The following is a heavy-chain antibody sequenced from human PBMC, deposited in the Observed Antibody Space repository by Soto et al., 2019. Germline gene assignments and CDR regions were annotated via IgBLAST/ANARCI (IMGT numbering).Heavy chain of an antibody. CDR3: ARGNWNYYYGFDV. D-gene: IGHD1-20*01. CDR1: EFTFDKYY. V-gene: IGHV3-7*01. Sequence: PGGSLRLSCAASEFTFDKYYRTWARQAPGKGPEWVANIKPDGSEQYYVDSVKGRFTISRDNANNSLYLQMNSLRAEDTAVYFCARGNWNYYYGFDVWGQGTTVTVSS. J-gene: IGHJ6*02. CDR2: IKPDGSEQ.